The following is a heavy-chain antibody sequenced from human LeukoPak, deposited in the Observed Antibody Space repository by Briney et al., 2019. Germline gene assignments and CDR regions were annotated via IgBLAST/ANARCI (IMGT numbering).Heavy chain of an antibody. J-gene: IGHJ4*02. D-gene: IGHD6-6*01. Sequence: ASVKVSCKASGGTFSSCAISWVRQAPGQGLEWMGGIIPIFGTANYAQKFQGRVTITTDESTSTAYMELSSLRSEDTAVYYCARDRIEYSSPATEFDYWGQGTLVTVSS. V-gene: IGHV1-69*05. CDR3: ARDRIEYSSPATEFDY. CDR1: GGTFSSCA. CDR2: IIPIFGTA.